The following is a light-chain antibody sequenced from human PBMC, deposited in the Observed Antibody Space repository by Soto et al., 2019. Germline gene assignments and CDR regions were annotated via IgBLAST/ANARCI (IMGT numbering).Light chain of an antibody. CDR1: QDIRKN. Sequence: DIQMTQSPSSLSASVGDRVTITGQASQDIRKNLKWYQQKPGKAPKLLIYGASNLETVVPSRCSGSGSGTDFTLTIISLQPEDISTYYCQQYDELITFGGGTKVEIK. J-gene: IGKJ4*01. CDR2: GAS. CDR3: QQYDELIT. V-gene: IGKV1-33*01.